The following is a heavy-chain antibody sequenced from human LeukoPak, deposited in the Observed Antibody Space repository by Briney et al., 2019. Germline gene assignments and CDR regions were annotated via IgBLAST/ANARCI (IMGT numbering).Heavy chain of an antibody. J-gene: IGHJ6*03. CDR2: IYSGGSP. D-gene: IGHD2-21*02. CDR1: GVTVSSND. CDR3: AKGSKTLLFTRDHYIDV. Sequence: PGGSLRLSCAASGVTVSSNDMSWVRQAPGKGLEWVSVIYSGGSPYYADSVKGRFTISRDNSKSTLYLQMNSLRAEDTAVYYCAKGSKTLLFTRDHYIDVWGKGTTVTISS. V-gene: IGHV3-53*05.